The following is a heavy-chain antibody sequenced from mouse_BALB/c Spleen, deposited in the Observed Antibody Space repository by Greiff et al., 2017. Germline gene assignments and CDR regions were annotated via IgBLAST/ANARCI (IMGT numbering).Heavy chain of an antibody. Sequence: EVKLMESGGGLVKPGGSLKLSCAASGFTFSSYAMSWVRQSPEKRLEWVAEISSGGSYTYYPDTVTGRFTISRDNAKNTLYLEMSSLRSEDSAMYYCARVYGNGFAYWGQGTLVTVSA. CDR2: ISSGGSYT. J-gene: IGHJ3*01. D-gene: IGHD2-10*02. V-gene: IGHV5-9-4*01. CDR1: GFTFSSYA. CDR3: ARVYGNGFAY.